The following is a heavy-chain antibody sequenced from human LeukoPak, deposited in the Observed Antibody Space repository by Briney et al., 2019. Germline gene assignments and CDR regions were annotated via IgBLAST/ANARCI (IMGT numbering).Heavy chain of an antibody. J-gene: IGHJ4*02. Sequence: PGGSLRLSCAASGFTFSNAWMSWVRQAPGKGLEWVSSISSSSSYIYYADSVKGRFTISRDNAKNSLYLQMNSLRAEDTAVYYCARGEGQWLVRRGFDYWGQGTLVTVSS. CDR2: ISSSSSYI. V-gene: IGHV3-21*01. CDR3: ARGEGQWLVRRGFDY. D-gene: IGHD6-19*01. CDR1: GFTFSNAW.